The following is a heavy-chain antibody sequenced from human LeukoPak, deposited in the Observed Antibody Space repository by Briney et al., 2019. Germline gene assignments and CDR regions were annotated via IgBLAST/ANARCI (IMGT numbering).Heavy chain of an antibody. Sequence: GGSLRLSYTASGFTFSDYYMSWIRQAPGKGLEWLSYISTSGGSVSYVDSVKGRFTISRDNAKNSVYLQIDSLRAEDTAMYYCARDRQFRLHDPWGQGILVTVSS. V-gene: IGHV3-11*01. CDR1: GFTFSDYY. CDR2: ISTSGGSV. D-gene: IGHD3-16*01. J-gene: IGHJ5*02. CDR3: ARDRQFRLHDP.